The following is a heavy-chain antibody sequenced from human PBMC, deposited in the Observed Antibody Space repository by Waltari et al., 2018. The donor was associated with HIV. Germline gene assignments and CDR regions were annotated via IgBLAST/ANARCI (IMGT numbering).Heavy chain of an antibody. Sequence: QVQLVQSGAEVKKPGSSVKVSCKASGGTFSSYAISWVRQAPGQGLEWMGGIIPIFGTANYAQKFQGRVTITADESTSTAYMELSSLRSEDTAVYYCASVEMATSADYYYYGMDVWGQGTTVTVSS. V-gene: IGHV1-69*01. CDR2: IIPIFGTA. D-gene: IGHD5-12*01. CDR3: ASVEMATSADYYYYGMDV. J-gene: IGHJ6*02. CDR1: GGTFSSYA.